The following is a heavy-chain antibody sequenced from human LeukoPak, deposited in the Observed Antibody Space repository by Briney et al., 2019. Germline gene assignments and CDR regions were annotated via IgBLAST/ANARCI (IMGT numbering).Heavy chain of an antibody. Sequence: GGSLRLSCAASGFTFDDYAMHWVRHAPGKGLEWVSGISWNSGSIGYADSVKGRFTISRDNAKNSLYLQMNSLRAEDTALYYCAKDRERGYSYGGFDYWGQGTLVTVSS. J-gene: IGHJ4*02. V-gene: IGHV3-9*01. D-gene: IGHD5-18*01. CDR3: AKDRERGYSYGGFDY. CDR1: GFTFDDYA. CDR2: ISWNSGSI.